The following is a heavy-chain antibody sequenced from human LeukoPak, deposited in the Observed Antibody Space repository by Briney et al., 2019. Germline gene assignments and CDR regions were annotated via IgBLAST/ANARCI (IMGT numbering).Heavy chain of an antibody. CDR2: ITGNGRST. CDR3: AKTTTGYSSGRFPGWPVDY. CDR1: GFTFSSYG. Sequence: GGSLRLSCAASGFTFSSYGMTWVRQAPGKGLEWVSSITGNGRSTYYADSVKGRFTISRDNSRNTLYLQMSILRAEDTAVYYCAKTTTGYSSGRFPGWPVDYWGQGTLVTVSS. V-gene: IGHV3-23*01. J-gene: IGHJ4*02. D-gene: IGHD6-19*01.